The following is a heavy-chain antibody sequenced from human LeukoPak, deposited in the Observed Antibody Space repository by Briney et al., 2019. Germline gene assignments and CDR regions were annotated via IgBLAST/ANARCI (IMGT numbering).Heavy chain of an antibody. D-gene: IGHD1-26*01. CDR3: ARVQVGDYLDY. J-gene: IGHJ4*02. V-gene: IGHV3-66*01. CDR2: IYVAHST. CDR1: GFTVSGNH. Sequence: GGSLRLSCAASGFTVSGNHMSWVRQAPGKGLEWVSVIYVAHSTSYADSVKGRFTISRDSSKSTVYLQMNSLRAEDTAVYYCARVQVGDYLDYWGQGTLVTVST.